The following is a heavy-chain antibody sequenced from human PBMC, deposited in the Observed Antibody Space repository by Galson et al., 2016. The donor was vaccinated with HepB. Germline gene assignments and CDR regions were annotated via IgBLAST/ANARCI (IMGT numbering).Heavy chain of an antibody. D-gene: IGHD4/OR15-4a*01. CDR3: AKDAIYGAKHPWCFHL. J-gene: IGHJ2*01. V-gene: IGHV3-21*04. CDR1: GFTFSTYS. CDR2: ISSTSSYI. Sequence: SLRLSCAASGFTFSTYSMNWVRQAPGKGLEWVSAISSTSSYIYYADSVKGRFTISSDNSRNTMYLQMSSLRGEDTAIYYCAKDAIYGAKHPWCFHLWGRGTLVTVSS.